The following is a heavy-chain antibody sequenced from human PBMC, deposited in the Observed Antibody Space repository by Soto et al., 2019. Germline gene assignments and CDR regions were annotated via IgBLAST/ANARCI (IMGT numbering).Heavy chain of an antibody. Sequence: PPVRASCKGSGYTFTKYGINWVQQAPGQGLEWVGWFNPANRNTNYAQKFQDRVSMTTDTSTNTAYMELRGLRSDDTAVYYCARVRFGDPVDGWGQGTLVTFSS. CDR3: ARVRFGDPVDG. D-gene: IGHD2-21*02. CDR2: FNPANRNT. CDR1: GYTFTKYG. V-gene: IGHV1-18*01. J-gene: IGHJ4*02.